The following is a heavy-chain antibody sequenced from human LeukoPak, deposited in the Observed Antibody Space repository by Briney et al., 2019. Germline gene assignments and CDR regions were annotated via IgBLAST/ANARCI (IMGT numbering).Heavy chain of an antibody. Sequence: PGGSLRLSCAASGFTFSSYSMNWVRQAPGKGLEWVSYISSSSSTIYYANSVKGRFTISRDNAKNSLYLQMNSLRAEDTAVYYCAKDRGSWFALFDSWGQGTLVTVSS. D-gene: IGHD6-13*01. V-gene: IGHV3-48*01. CDR3: AKDRGSWFALFDS. CDR2: ISSSSSTI. CDR1: GFTFSSYS. J-gene: IGHJ4*02.